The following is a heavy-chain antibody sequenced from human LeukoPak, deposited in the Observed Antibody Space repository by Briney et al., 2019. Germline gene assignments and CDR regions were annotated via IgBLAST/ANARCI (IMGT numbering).Heavy chain of an antibody. D-gene: IGHD6-13*01. CDR2: IIPILEIT. Sequence: SVKVSCKASGGTFSNYAISWVRQAPGQGLEWMGRIIPILEITNYAQKFQGRVTMTEDTSTDTAYMELSSLRSEDTAVYYCATGRYSSSWYVYWGQGTLVTVSS. CDR3: ATGRYSSSWYVY. CDR1: GGTFSNYA. J-gene: IGHJ4*02. V-gene: IGHV1-69*04.